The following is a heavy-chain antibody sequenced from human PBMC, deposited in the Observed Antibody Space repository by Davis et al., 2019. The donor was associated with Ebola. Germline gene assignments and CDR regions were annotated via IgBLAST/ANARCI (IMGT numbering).Heavy chain of an antibody. D-gene: IGHD6-13*01. CDR1: GGSISSYH. V-gene: IGHV4-59*08. CDR3: ARLSSSSWTTYYYYSMDV. J-gene: IGHJ6*02. CDR2: IYYSGST. Sequence: SETLSLTCTVSGGSISSYHWSWIRQPPGKGLEWIGYIYYSGSTNYNPSLKSRVTISVDTSKNQFSLKLSSVTAADTAVYYCARLSSSSWTTYYYYSMDVWGQGTTVTVSS.